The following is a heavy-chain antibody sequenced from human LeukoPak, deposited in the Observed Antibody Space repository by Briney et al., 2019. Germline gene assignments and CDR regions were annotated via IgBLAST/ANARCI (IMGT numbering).Heavy chain of an antibody. CDR1: GFTFSSYV. Sequence: GGSLRLSCAASGFTFSSYVMHWVRQAPGKGLEWVAIISYDGSNEYYADSVKGRFTISRDNSKNTLYLQMNSLRAADTAVYYCARGTYSAYDLGSYMDVWGKGTTVIVSS. CDR3: ARGTYSAYDLGSYMDV. CDR2: ISYDGSNE. D-gene: IGHD5-12*01. V-gene: IGHV3-30*04. J-gene: IGHJ6*03.